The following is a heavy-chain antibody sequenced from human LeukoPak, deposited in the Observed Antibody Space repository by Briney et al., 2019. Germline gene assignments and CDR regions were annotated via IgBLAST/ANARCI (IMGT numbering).Heavy chain of an antibody. J-gene: IGHJ4*02. Sequence: PGGSLRLSCAASGFTFSSYDMHWVRQATGKGLEWVSAIGTAGDTCYAGSVKGRFTISRENAKNSLYLQMNSLRADDTAVYYCAPRVVGSAPFDYWGQGTLVTVSS. CDR2: IGTAGDT. V-gene: IGHV3-13*01. D-gene: IGHD2-15*01. CDR1: GFTFSSYD. CDR3: APRVVGSAPFDY.